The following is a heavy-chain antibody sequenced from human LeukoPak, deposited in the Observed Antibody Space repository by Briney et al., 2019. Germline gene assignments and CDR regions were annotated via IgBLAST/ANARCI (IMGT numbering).Heavy chain of an antibody. D-gene: IGHD6-13*01. J-gene: IGHJ4*02. CDR3: ARGRNKYSSSSPPFDY. CDR2: INSDGSST. V-gene: IGHV3-74*01. CDR1: GFTFSSYW. Sequence: GGSLRLSCAASGFTFSSYWMYWVRQAPGKGLVWVSRINSDGSSTSYADSVKGRFTISRDNAKNTLYLQMNSLRAEDTAVYYCARGRNKYSSSSPPFDYWGQGTLVTVSS.